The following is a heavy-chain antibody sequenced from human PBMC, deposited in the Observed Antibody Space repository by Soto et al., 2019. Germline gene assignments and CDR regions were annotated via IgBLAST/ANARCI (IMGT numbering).Heavy chain of an antibody. CDR2: SFYSGIT. CDR3: ARWSGVGVAGMDV. D-gene: IGHD3-10*01. CDR1: GDSINSGDYY. J-gene: IGHJ6*02. V-gene: IGHV4-30-4*01. Sequence: QVQLQESGPRLVKPLQTLSLTCTVSGDSINSGDYYWSWIRQPPGRGLEWVGYSFYSGITDYNPSLKSRMTISRDTSKNQFSLRLNSVTAADTAVYFCARWSGVGVAGMDVWGQGTTVSVSS.